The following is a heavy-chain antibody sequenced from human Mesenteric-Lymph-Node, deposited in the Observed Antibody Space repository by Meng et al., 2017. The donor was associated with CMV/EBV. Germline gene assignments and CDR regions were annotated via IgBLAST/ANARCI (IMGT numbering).Heavy chain of an antibody. CDR2: IYGTGIT. CDR3: AKSRSSTPGIVDD. J-gene: IGHJ4*02. V-gene: IGHV4-61*08. CDR1: GVSVTSGAYH. D-gene: IGHD2/OR15-2a*01. Sequence: GHLQDSGPVLGKPSETLSITCIVAGVSVTSGAYHWSWIRQSPGKGLEWIGYIYGTGITIYNPSLKSRVTILLETSKNQFSLKLNSVTTADTAVYYCAKSRSSTPGIVDDWGQGTLVTVSS.